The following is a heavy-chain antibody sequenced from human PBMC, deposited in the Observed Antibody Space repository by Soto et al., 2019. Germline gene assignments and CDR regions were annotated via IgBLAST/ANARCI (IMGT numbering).Heavy chain of an antibody. V-gene: IGHV5-10-1*01. CDR3: ARQRNWSLGH. CDR2: IDPADSSA. CDR1: GDSFISYW. D-gene: IGHD1-20*01. J-gene: IGHJ4*02. Sequence: PGESLKISCSVSGDSFISYWITWVRQVPGKGLEWMGRIDPADSSANYSPSFRGHVTFSVDKPISTVYLDWGSLKPSDTAIYYCARQRNWSLGHWGPGTLVTVSS.